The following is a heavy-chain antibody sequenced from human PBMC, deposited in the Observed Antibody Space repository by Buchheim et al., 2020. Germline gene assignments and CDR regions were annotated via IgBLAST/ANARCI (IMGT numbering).Heavy chain of an antibody. V-gene: IGHV3-11*01. Sequence: VQLVESGGGLVQPGGSLRLSCAASGFTVSSNYMSWVRQAPGKGLEWVSYISSSGSTIYYADSVKGRFTISRDNAKNSLYLQMNSLRAEDTAVYYCASSGDLGEHYYYGMDVWGQGTT. D-gene: IGHD3-16*01. CDR1: GFTVSSNY. J-gene: IGHJ6*02. CDR3: ASSGDLGEHYYYGMDV. CDR2: ISSSGSTI.